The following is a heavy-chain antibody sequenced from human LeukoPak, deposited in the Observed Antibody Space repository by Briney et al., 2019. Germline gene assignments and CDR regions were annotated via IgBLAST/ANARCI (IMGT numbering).Heavy chain of an antibody. CDR3: IVFGDSNH. Sequence: GGSLRLSCLTSGFTLSTNAMSWVRQAPGKGLEWVSAIHTSGDTCYADSVKGRFTISRDTSKNTLYLQINSLRVEDTAVYYCIVFGDSNHWGQGTLVTVSS. CDR1: GFTLSTNA. J-gene: IGHJ5*02. V-gene: IGHV3-53*01. CDR2: IHTSGDT. D-gene: IGHD4-17*01.